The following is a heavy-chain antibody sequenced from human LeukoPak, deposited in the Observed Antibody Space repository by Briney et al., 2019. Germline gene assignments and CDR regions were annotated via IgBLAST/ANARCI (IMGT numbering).Heavy chain of an antibody. V-gene: IGHV5-51*01. D-gene: IGHD4-4*01. Sequence: GESLKISCKGPGYSFTSYWIGWVRQMPGKGLEWMGIIYPGDSDTRYSPSFQGQVTISADKSISTAYLQWSSLKASDTAMYDCARLSTVTTDYYYGMDVWGQGTTVTVSS. CDR3: ARLSTVTTDYYYGMDV. J-gene: IGHJ6*02. CDR1: GYSFTSYW. CDR2: IYPGDSDT.